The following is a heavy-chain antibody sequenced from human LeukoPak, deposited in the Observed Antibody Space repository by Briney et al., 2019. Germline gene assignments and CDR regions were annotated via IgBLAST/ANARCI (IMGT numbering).Heavy chain of an antibody. Sequence: PGGSLRLSCAASGFTFNNAWMSWVRQAPGKGLEWVGRIKSKIDGGTTDYAAPVKGRFSISRDDSKNTLYLQMNSLKTEDTAVYYCTTRSDSSSSGPWGQGTLVTVSS. CDR1: GFTFNNAW. CDR2: IKSKIDGGTT. J-gene: IGHJ5*02. CDR3: TTRSDSSSSGP. D-gene: IGHD6-6*01. V-gene: IGHV3-15*01.